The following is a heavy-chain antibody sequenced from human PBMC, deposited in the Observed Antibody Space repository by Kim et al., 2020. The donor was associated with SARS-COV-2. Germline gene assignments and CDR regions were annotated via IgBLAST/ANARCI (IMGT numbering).Heavy chain of an antibody. CDR3: ARDMGRGGSGSWKYYYYYNGMDV. V-gene: IGHV1-18*01. CDR2: ISAYNGNT. D-gene: IGHD3-10*01. Sequence: ASVKVSCKASNYTFTSYGISWVRQAPGQGLEWMGWISAYNGNTNYAQKFQGRVTMTTDTSTSTAHMELRSLRYDDTAVYYCARDMGRGGSGSWKYYYYYNGMDVWGQGTTVTVSS. CDR1: NYTFTSYG. J-gene: IGHJ6*02.